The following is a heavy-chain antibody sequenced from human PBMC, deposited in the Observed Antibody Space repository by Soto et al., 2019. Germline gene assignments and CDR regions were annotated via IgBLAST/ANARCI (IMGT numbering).Heavy chain of an antibody. J-gene: IGHJ3*02. CDR3: TTDLPYIVLRVYAPGDAFDI. CDR1: GFTFSNAW. D-gene: IGHD2-8*01. CDR2: IKSKTDGGTT. Sequence: GGSLRLSCAASGFTFSNAWMNWVRQAPGKGLEWVGRIKSKTDGGTTDYAAPVKGRFTISRDDSKNTLYLQMNSLKTEDTAVYYCTTDLPYIVLRVYAPGDAFDIWGQGTMVTVPS. V-gene: IGHV3-15*07.